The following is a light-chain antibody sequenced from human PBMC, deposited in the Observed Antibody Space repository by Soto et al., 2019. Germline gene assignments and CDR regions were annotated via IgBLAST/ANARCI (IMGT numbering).Light chain of an antibody. J-gene: IGKJ4*01. CDR2: DAS. CDR1: QSISDY. V-gene: IGKV3-11*01. Sequence: EIVLTQSPATLSLSPGERATLSCRAGQSISDYLAWYQQRPGQAPRLLIFDASNRATGVPDRFSGGGSGTDFTLIISSLEPEDCAVYYCQQRVNWPPTFGGGTKVEI. CDR3: QQRVNWPPT.